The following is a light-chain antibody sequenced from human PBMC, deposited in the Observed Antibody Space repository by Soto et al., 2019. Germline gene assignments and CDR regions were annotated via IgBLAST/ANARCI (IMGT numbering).Light chain of an antibody. Sequence: EIVLTQSPATLSLSPGERAALSCRASPGVSRFLAWYQQKPGQAPRLLIYDASNRATGIPARFSGSGSGTDFTLAISSLEPEDFAVYYCQQRSSWPLTFGGGTKVEIK. CDR3: QQRSSWPLT. CDR1: PGVSRF. CDR2: DAS. V-gene: IGKV3-11*01. J-gene: IGKJ4*01.